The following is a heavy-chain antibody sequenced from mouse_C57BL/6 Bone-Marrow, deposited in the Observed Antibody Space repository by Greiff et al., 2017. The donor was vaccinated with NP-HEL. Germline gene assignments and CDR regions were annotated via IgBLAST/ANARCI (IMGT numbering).Heavy chain of an antibody. D-gene: IGHD1-1*01. V-gene: IGHV1-72*01. CDR2: IDPNSGGT. CDR3: ARYYYGSSSCDY. Sequence: QVHVKQPGAELVEPGASVKLSCKASGYTFTSYLMHWVKQRPGRGLEWIGRIDPNSGGTKYNEKFKSKATLTVDKPSSTAYMQLNSLTSEDSAVYYCARYYYGSSSCDYWGQGTTLTVSS. CDR1: GYTFTSYL. J-gene: IGHJ2*01.